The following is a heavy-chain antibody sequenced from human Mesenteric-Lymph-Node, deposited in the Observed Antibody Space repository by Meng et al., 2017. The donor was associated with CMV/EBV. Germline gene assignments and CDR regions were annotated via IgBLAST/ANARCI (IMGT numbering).Heavy chain of an antibody. D-gene: IGHD6-19*01. CDR2: TYYRSKWYT. Sequence: SGAWTGTRPSPTSGLKWLGRTYYRSKWYTDYAVSVKSRMTINPDTSKNQFSLQLNSVTPEDTAVYYCARDPRLGLITVAVQGYFDLWGRGTLVTVSS. CDR1: SGA. J-gene: IGHJ2*01. CDR3: ARDPRLGLITVAVQGYFDL. V-gene: IGHV6-1*01.